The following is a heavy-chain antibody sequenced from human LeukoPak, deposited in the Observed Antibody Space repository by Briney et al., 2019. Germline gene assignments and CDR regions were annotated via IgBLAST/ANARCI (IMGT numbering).Heavy chain of an antibody. CDR3: ARSFDWLLKAGMDV. Sequence: GGSLRLSCAASGFTFSSYWMHWVRQAPGKGLMWVSRINSDGSSTSYADSVKGRFTISRDNAKNTLYLQMNSLRAEDTAVYYCARSFDWLLKAGMDVWGQGTTVTVSS. V-gene: IGHV3-74*01. D-gene: IGHD3-9*01. CDR1: GFTFSSYW. CDR2: INSDGSST. J-gene: IGHJ6*02.